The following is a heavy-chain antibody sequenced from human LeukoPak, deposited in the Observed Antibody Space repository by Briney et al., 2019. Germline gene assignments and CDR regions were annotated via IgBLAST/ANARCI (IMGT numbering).Heavy chain of an antibody. J-gene: IGHJ3*02. CDR2: IRYDGSNK. D-gene: IGHD1-20*01. CDR3: AKDGAGITGTFDI. CDR1: GFTFSSYG. V-gene: IGHV3-30*02. Sequence: GGSLRLSCTTSGFTFSSYGMHWVRQAPGKGLEWVAFIRYDGSNKYYADSVKGRFTISRDNSENTLYLQMNSLRAEDTAVYYCAKDGAGITGTFDIWGQGTMVTVSS.